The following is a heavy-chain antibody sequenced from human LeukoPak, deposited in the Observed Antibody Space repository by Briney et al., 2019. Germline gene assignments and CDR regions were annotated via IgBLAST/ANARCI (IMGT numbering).Heavy chain of an antibody. J-gene: IGHJ4*02. CDR2: IGDRGGSTYT. Sequence: GGSLRLSCAASGFTSSRYAMSWVRQAPGKGLEWASAIGDRGGSTYTYYIDSVKGRFTISRDNSKNVLYLQMNTLRAEDTAVYYCATWPRNDYAYWGQGTLVTVSS. CDR1: GFTSSRYA. V-gene: IGHV3-23*01. CDR3: ATWPRNDYAY. D-gene: IGHD3-16*01.